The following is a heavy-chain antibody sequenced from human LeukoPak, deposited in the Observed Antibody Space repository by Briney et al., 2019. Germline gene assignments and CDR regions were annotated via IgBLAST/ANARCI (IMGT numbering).Heavy chain of an antibody. CDR2: IWYDGSNK. V-gene: IGHV3-33*03. J-gene: IGHJ4*02. Sequence: GGSLRLSCAASGFTFSSYGMHWVRQAPGKGLEWVAVIWYDGSNKYYADSVKGRFTISRDNAKNSMYLQMNSLRGDDTAVYYCARGKFGSGWIFDYWGQGTLVTVSS. CDR3: ARGKFGSGWIFDY. CDR1: GFTFSSYG. D-gene: IGHD6-19*01.